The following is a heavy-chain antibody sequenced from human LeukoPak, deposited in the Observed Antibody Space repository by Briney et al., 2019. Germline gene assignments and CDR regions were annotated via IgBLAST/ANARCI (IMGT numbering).Heavy chain of an antibody. V-gene: IGHV1-18*01. J-gene: IGHJ6*03. CDR1: GYTFTSYG. CDR3: ARRIQLWLQVGYYMDV. Sequence: GASVKVSCKASGYTFTSYGISWVRQAPGQGLEWMGWISAYNGNTNYAQKLQGRVTMTTDTSTSTAYMELRSLRSDDTAVYYCARRIQLWLQVGYYMDVWGKGTTVTVSS. CDR2: ISAYNGNT. D-gene: IGHD5-18*01.